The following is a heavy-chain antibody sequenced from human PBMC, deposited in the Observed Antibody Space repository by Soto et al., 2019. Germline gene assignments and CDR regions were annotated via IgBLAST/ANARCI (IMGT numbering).Heavy chain of an antibody. V-gene: IGHV3-23*01. CDR3: AKRLTYSSSWYYLDY. CDR2: ISDSGEST. J-gene: IGHJ4*02. Sequence: GGSLRLSCAASGFTFSSYAMNWVRQAPGKGLEWVAVISDSGESTHYADSVKGRFTISRDNSKSTLYLQMNSLRAEDTAVYYCAKRLTYSSSWYYLDYWGQGTLVTVSS. CDR1: GFTFSSYA. D-gene: IGHD6-13*01.